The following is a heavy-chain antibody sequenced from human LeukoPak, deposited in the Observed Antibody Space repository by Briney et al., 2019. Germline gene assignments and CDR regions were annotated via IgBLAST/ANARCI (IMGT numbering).Heavy chain of an antibody. Sequence: GASVKVSCKASGYTFTNYDINWVRQATGQGLEWMGWMNPTSGHTDCAQKFQGRLTMTRDTSISTAYMELNSLTSGDTAVYYCAISPVGVRKKHDFGGQGTRVIVPS. D-gene: IGHD1-26*01. CDR2: MNPTSGHT. CDR1: GYTFTNYD. V-gene: IGHV1-8*01. CDR3: AISPVGVRKKHDF. J-gene: IGHJ4*02.